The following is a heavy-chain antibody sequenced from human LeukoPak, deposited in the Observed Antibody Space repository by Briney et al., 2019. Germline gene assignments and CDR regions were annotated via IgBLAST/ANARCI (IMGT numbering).Heavy chain of an antibody. CDR2: IYYSGST. J-gene: IGHJ3*02. D-gene: IGHD6-19*01. V-gene: IGHV4-39*01. Sequence: SETLSLTCTVSGGSISSSSYYWGWIRQPPGKGLEWIGSIYYSGSTYYNPSLKSRVTISVDTSKNQFSLKLSSVTAADTAVYYCARQVSYVAVAGPRDDAFDTWGQGTMITVSS. CDR1: GGSISSSSYY. CDR3: ARQVSYVAVAGPRDDAFDT.